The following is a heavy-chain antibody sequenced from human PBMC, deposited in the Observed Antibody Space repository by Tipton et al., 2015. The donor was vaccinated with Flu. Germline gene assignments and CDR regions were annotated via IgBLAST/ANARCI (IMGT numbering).Heavy chain of an antibody. V-gene: IGHV3-48*03. Sequence: SLRLSCEASGFNFNSYEMNWVRQAPGKGLEWVSHISPSGSTKYYADSVKGRFTISRDNAKNSLYLQMNSLRSEDTAVYYCARGFIRLCDYWGQGTLVTVSS. CDR1: GFNFNSYE. J-gene: IGHJ4*02. CDR2: ISPSGSTK. D-gene: IGHD3-16*01. CDR3: ARGFIRLCDY.